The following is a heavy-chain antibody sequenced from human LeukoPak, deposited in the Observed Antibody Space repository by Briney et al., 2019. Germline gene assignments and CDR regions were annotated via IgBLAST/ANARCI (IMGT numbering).Heavy chain of an antibody. CDR3: ARDRGQLWPVHFDY. D-gene: IGHD5-18*01. CDR1: GFTFSSYA. Sequence: GRSLRLSCAASGFTFSSYAMHWVRQAPGKGLEWVAVISYDGSNKYYADSVKGRFTISRDNAKNTLYLQMNSLRAEDTAVYYCARDRGQLWPVHFDYWGQGTLVTVSS. V-gene: IGHV3-30*04. CDR2: ISYDGSNK. J-gene: IGHJ4*02.